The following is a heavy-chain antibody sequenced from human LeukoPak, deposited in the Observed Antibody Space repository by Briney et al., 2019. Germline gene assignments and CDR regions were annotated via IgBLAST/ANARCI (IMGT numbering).Heavy chain of an antibody. V-gene: IGHV3-48*03. CDR3: ARGGRWLDDAFDI. CDR2: ISSSGSTI. Sequence: PGGSLRLACAASGFTFSSYEMNWVRQAPGKGLEWVSYISSSGSTIYYADSVKGRFTISRDNAKNSLYLQMNSLRAEDTAVYYCARGGRWLDDAFDIWGQGTMVTVSS. J-gene: IGHJ3*02. CDR1: GFTFSSYE. D-gene: IGHD5-24*01.